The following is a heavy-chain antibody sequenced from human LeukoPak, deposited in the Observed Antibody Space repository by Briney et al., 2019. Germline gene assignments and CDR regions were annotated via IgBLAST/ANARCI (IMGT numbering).Heavy chain of an antibody. Sequence: GGSLRLSCAASGFTFSSSWMTWVRLAQGRGLEWVANIKQDGSEKYYVDSVKGRFTISRDNAKNSLYLQMNSLRDEDTAVYYCARNYGGNSAGWGQGTLVTVSS. CDR3: ARNYGGNSAG. V-gene: IGHV3-7*04. D-gene: IGHD4-23*01. CDR1: GFTFSSSW. J-gene: IGHJ4*02. CDR2: IKQDGSEK.